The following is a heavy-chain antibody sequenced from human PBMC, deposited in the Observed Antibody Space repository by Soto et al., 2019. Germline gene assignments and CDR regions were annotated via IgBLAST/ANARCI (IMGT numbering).Heavy chain of an antibody. CDR3: ARASSVVVIAGYFDY. D-gene: IGHD3-22*01. CDR1: GGSISSGVYY. CDR2: IYYSGST. V-gene: IGHV4-31*03. J-gene: IGHJ4*02. Sequence: SETLSLTCTVSGGSISSGVYYWIWIRQHPGKGLEWIGYIYYSGSTYYNPSLKSRVTISVDTSKNQFSLKLSSVTAADTAVYYCARASSVVVIAGYFDYWGQGTLVTVSS.